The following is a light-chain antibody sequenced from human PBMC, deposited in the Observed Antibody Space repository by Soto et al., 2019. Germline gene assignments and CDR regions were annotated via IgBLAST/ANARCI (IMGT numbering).Light chain of an antibody. CDR2: EVS. CDR3: MQRTQLHPT. V-gene: IGKV2-29*03. CDR1: QSLLHITGETF. Sequence: DVVMTQTPLSLSVAPGQPASISCKSSQSLLHITGETFLFWYLQKPGQSPQLLIYEVSTRVSGVPDRFSGSGSGTDFTLEISRVENDDVGIYYCMQRTQLHPTLGQGTRLEIK. J-gene: IGKJ5*01.